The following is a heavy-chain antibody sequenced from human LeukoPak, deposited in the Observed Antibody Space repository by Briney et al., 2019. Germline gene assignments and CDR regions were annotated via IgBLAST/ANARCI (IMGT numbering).Heavy chain of an antibody. V-gene: IGHV1-18*01. CDR1: GYTFINYD. Sequence: ASVKVSCKASGYTFINYDIRWVRQAPGQGLEWMGWISAYNGNTNYAQKLQGRVTMTTDTSTSTAYMELRSLRSDDTAVYYCARDLARRIVGATPAYWGQGTLVTVSS. J-gene: IGHJ4*02. D-gene: IGHD1-26*01. CDR3: ARDLARRIVGATPAY. CDR2: ISAYNGNT.